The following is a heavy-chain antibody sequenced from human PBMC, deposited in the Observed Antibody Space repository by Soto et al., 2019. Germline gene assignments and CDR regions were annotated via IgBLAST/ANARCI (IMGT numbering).Heavy chain of an antibody. D-gene: IGHD4-17*01. J-gene: IGHJ3*02. Sequence: QVQLVESGGGVVQPGRSLRLSCAASGFTFSSYGMHWVRQAPGKGLEWVAVISYDGSNKYYADSVKGRFTISRDNSKNTLYLQMNSPRAEDTGVYFLAITTDDAFDIWGQGTMVTVSS. CDR2: ISYDGSNK. CDR1: GFTFSSYG. CDR3: AITTDDAFDI. V-gene: IGHV3-30*03.